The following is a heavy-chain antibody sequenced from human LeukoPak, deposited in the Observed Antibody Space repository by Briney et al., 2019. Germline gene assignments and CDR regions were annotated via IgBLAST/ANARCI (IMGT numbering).Heavy chain of an antibody. CDR3: AKVQALGGLIVTPPFDY. V-gene: IGHV3-23*01. J-gene: IGHJ4*02. Sequence: TGGSLRLSCAASGFTFSSYAMSWVRQAPGKGLEWVSTISGSGGSTYYVDSVKGRFTISRDNSKNTLYLQMNSLRAEDTAVYYCAKVQALGGLIVTPPFDYWGQGTLVTVSS. CDR1: GFTFSSYA. D-gene: IGHD3-16*02. CDR2: ISGSGGST.